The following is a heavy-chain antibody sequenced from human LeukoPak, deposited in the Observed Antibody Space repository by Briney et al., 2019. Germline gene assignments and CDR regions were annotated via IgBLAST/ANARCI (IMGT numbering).Heavy chain of an antibody. Sequence: ASVXVSCKASGYTFTSYGISWVRQAPGQGLEWMGWISAYNGNTNYAQKLQGRVTMTTDTSTSTAYMELRSLRSDDTAVYYCASSIAAAGGFDYWGQGTLVTVSS. D-gene: IGHD6-13*01. CDR3: ASSIAAAGGFDY. CDR1: GYTFTSYG. J-gene: IGHJ4*02. V-gene: IGHV1-18*01. CDR2: ISAYNGNT.